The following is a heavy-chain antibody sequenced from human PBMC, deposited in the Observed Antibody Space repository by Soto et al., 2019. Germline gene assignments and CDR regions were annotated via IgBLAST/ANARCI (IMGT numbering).Heavy chain of an antibody. D-gene: IGHD4-17*01. J-gene: IGHJ4*02. V-gene: IGHV4-34*01. CDR3: ARELYGDYMNY. CDR2: INHRGST. Sequence: SETLSLTCAVYGGSFSGYYWSWIRQPPGKGLEWIGEINHRGSTNYNPSLKSRVTISVDTSKNQFSLKLSSVTAADTAVYYCARELYGDYMNYWGQGTLVTVSS. CDR1: GGSFSGYY.